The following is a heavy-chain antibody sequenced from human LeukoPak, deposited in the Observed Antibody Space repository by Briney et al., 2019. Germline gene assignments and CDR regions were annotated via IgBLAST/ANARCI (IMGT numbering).Heavy chain of an antibody. J-gene: IGHJ4*02. D-gene: IGHD3-16*01. CDR3: ARYEDSFYFHY. Sequence: GSSLKISCKGSGTYFTSSWIGWVRPMPGKGLGWMGIIYPGDSATRYRPSFQGQVTIAADKCISTAYLQWSSLKASDTAMYSCARYEDSFYFHYWGQGTLVTVSS. CDR1: GTYFTSSW. V-gene: IGHV5-51*01. CDR2: IYPGDSAT.